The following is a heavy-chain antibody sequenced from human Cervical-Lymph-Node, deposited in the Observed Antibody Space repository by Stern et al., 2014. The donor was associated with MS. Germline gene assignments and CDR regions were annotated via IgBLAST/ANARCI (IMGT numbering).Heavy chain of an antibody. J-gene: IGHJ4*02. CDR3: ARRGYSYGYYFDY. CDR1: GYTFTSYY. V-gene: IGHV1-46*03. Sequence: VQLVESGAEVKKPGASVKVSCKASGYTFTSYYMHWVRQAPGQGLEWMGIINPSGGSTSYAENFQGRVTMTRDTSTSTVYIELSSLRSEDTAVYYCARRGYSYGYYFDYWGQGTLVTVSS. CDR2: INPSGGST. D-gene: IGHD5-18*01.